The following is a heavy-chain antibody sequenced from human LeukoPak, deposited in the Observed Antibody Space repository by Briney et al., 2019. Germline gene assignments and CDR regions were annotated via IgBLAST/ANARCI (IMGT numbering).Heavy chain of an antibody. CDR3: ARSILVVPVASHYNYGVDV. CDR2: INPSGGST. J-gene: IGHJ6*02. Sequence: VSVKVSCKASGGTFSSYAISWVRQAPGQGLEWMGIINPSGGSTSYAQKFQGRVTMTRDTSTSTAYMELSSLRSEDTAVYYCARSILVVPVASHYNYGVDVWGQGTTVTVSS. CDR1: GGTFSSYA. V-gene: IGHV1-46*01. D-gene: IGHD2-2*01.